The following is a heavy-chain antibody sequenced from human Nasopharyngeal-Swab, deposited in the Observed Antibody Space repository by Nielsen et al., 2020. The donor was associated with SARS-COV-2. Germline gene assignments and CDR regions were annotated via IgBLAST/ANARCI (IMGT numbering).Heavy chain of an antibody. J-gene: IGHJ4*02. V-gene: IGHV1-2*06. Sequence: WVRQAPGQGLEWMGRINPNSGGTNYAQKFQGRVTMTRDTSISTAYMELSRLRSDDTAVYYCARGAGATMAGNFDYWGQGTLVTVSS. CDR3: ARGAGATMAGNFDY. D-gene: IGHD5-12*01. CDR2: INPNSGGT.